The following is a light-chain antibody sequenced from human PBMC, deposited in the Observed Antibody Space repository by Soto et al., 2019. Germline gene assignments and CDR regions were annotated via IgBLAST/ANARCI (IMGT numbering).Light chain of an antibody. Sequence: DTQLTQSPSFLSASVGDRVTIACRASQDVSRSVGWYQQKPGTAPKLLISAASTLNSGVPSRFIGSGSGTDFTLTISSLQPEEVATCYCQQLSTYPLTFGGGTKVEI. CDR2: AAS. CDR3: QQLSTYPLT. V-gene: IGKV1-9*01. J-gene: IGKJ4*01. CDR1: QDVSRS.